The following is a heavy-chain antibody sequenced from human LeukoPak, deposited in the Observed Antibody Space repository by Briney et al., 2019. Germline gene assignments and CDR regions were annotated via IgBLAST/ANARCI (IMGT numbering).Heavy chain of an antibody. D-gene: IGHD1-26*01. J-gene: IGHJ5*02. CDR2: IWYDGSNK. CDR3: TTIPANYIGRFGP. Sequence: GGSLRLSCAASGFTFSSYGMHWVRQAPGKGLEWVAVIWYDGSNKYYADSVKGRFTISRDNSKNTLYLQMNSLKTEDTAIYYCTTIPANYIGRFGPWGQGTLVTVSS. CDR1: GFTFSSYG. V-gene: IGHV3-33*01.